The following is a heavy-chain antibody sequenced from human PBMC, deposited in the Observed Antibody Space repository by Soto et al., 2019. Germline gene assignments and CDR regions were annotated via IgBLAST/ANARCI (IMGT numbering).Heavy chain of an antibody. CDR2: IYYSGST. J-gene: IGHJ4*02. Sequence: SETLSLTCTVSGGSISSGGYYWSWIRQHPGKGLEWIGYIYYSGSTYYNPSLKSRVTISVDTSKNQFSLKLSSVTAADTAVYYCARWPQLKPRFDYWGQGTLVTVSS. CDR3: ARWPQLKPRFDY. CDR1: GGSISSGGYY. V-gene: IGHV4-31*03. D-gene: IGHD1-1*01.